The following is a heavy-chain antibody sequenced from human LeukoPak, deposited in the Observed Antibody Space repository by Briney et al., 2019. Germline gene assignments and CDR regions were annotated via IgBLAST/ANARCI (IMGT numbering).Heavy chain of an antibody. CDR3: AREGSIVAFDI. D-gene: IGHD3-16*02. CDR2: ISYDGSNK. J-gene: IGHJ3*02. Sequence: GRSLRLSCAASGFTFSSYAMHWVRQAPGKGLEWVAVISYDGSNKYYADSVKGRFTISRDNSKNTLYLQMNSLRAEDTAVYYCAREGSIVAFDIWGQGTMVTVSS. V-gene: IGHV3-30*04. CDR1: GFTFSSYA.